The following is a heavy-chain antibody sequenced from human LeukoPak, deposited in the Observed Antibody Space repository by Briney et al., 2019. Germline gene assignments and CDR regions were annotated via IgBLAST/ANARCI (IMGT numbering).Heavy chain of an antibody. D-gene: IGHD3-9*01. CDR2: IYHSGST. CDR3: ARTLRYFDWLLRDYDAFDI. J-gene: IGHJ3*02. V-gene: IGHV4-4*02. CDR1: GGSISSSNW. Sequence: SETLSLTCAVSGGSISSSNWWSWVRQPPGKGLEWIGEIYHSGSTNYNPSLKSRVTISVDTSKNQFSLKLSSVTAADTAVYYCARTLRYFDWLLRDYDAFDIWGQGTMVTVSS.